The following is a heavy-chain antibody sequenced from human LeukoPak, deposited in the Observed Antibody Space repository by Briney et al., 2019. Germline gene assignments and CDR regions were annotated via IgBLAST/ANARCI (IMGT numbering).Heavy chain of an antibody. V-gene: IGHV1-24*01. D-gene: IGHD2-2*02. CDR3: ARGRGYCSSTSCYTSWFDP. J-gene: IGHJ5*02. Sequence: GASVKVSCKVSGYTLTELSMHWVRQAPGKGLEWMGGFDPEDGETIYAQKFQGRVTMTEDTSTDTAYMELSSLRSEDTAVYYCARGRGYCSSTSCYTSWFDPWGQGTLVTVSS. CDR1: GYTLTELS. CDR2: FDPEDGET.